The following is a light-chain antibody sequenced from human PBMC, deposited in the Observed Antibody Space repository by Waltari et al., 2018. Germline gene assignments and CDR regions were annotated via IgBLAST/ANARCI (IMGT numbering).Light chain of an antibody. CDR1: SLSSYY. Sequence: SSELTQDPAVSVALGQTVRITCQGDSLSSYYASWYQQKPGQAPVLVIYGKNNRPSGIPDRFSGSSSGNTASLTITGAQAEDEADYYCNSRDSSGNHLAVFGGGTKLTVL. CDR3: NSRDSSGNHLAV. V-gene: IGLV3-19*01. J-gene: IGLJ3*02. CDR2: GKN.